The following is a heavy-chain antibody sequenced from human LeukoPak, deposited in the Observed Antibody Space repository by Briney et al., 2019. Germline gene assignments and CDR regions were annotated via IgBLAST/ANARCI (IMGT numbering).Heavy chain of an antibody. CDR1: GFTFSSYA. J-gene: IGHJ3*02. CDR2: ISYDGSNK. CDR3: ARASSIDAFDI. V-gene: IGHV3-30*04. D-gene: IGHD4-11*01. Sequence: GGSLRLSCAASGFTFSSYAMHWVRQAPGKGLEWVAVISYDGSNKYYADSVKGRFTISRDNSKNTLYLQMSSLRAEDTAVYYCARASSIDAFDIWGQGTMVTVSS.